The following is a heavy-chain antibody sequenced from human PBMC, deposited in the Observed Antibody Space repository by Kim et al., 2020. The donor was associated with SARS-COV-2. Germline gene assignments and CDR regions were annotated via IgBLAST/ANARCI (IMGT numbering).Heavy chain of an antibody. CDR3: AKGVGATARGWLDY. V-gene: IGHV3-30*18. CDR1: GFTFSSYG. D-gene: IGHD1-26*01. CDR2: ISYDGSNK. J-gene: IGHJ4*02. Sequence: GGSLRLSCAASGFTFSSYGMHWVRQAPGKGLEWVAVISYDGSNKYYADAVKGRFTISRDKSKNTLYLKMNSLRAEDTAVYYCAKGVGATARGWLDYWGQGTQVTVSS.